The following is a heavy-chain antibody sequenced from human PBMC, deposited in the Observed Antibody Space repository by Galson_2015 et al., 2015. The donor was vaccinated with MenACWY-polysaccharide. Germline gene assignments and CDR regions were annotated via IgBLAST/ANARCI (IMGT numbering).Heavy chain of an antibody. V-gene: IGHV4-31*03. CDR1: GDSINIGGAY. D-gene: IGHD2-15*01. CDR3: ARIPSAWSSFRWFYV. Sequence: TLSLACIVSGDSINIGGAYWSWFRQLPETGLAWIGYMHYNGRSNYNPSLRSRPVVSIDTSRNQFSLQLNSVTAADTAVYYCARIPSAWSSFRWFYVWGQGALVTVSS. J-gene: IGHJ5*02. CDR2: MHYNGRS.